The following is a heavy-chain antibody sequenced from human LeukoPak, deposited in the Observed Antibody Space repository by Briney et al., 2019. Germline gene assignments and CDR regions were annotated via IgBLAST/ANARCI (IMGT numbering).Heavy chain of an antibody. Sequence: SETLSLTCVVSGGSLSGYYWGWIRQPPGRGLEWIGYVYYSGSTNYNPSFKSRITISVDTSRNQFSLQLSSVTAADTAVYYCARIHRYCSGGACYVLDNWGQGTLVAVSS. CDR2: VYYSGST. CDR3: ARIHRYCSGGACYVLDN. D-gene: IGHD2-15*01. V-gene: IGHV4-59*01. CDR1: GGSLSGYY. J-gene: IGHJ4*02.